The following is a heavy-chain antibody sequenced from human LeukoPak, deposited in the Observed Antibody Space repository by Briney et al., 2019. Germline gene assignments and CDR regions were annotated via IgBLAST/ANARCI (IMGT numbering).Heavy chain of an antibody. D-gene: IGHD2-8*01. Sequence: TLSLTCTVSGGSISSYYWSWIRQPPGKALEWLAFIYGNNDPRYSPSLRSRLTITKDTSKNQVVLTMTNMDPVDTATYYCAHRSTNTAVDYWGQGTLVTVST. CDR2: IYGNNDP. J-gene: IGHJ4*02. CDR1: GGSISSYYW. CDR3: AHRSTNTAVDY. V-gene: IGHV2-5*01.